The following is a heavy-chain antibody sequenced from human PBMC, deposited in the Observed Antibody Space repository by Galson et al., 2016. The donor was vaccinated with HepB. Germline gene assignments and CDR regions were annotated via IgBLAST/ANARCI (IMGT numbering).Heavy chain of an antibody. CDR1: GFTFSSYA. CDR2: ISYDGSGK. J-gene: IGHJ4*02. CDR3: ARDSGARHIVTTILGD. Sequence: SLRLSCAASGFTFSSYAMHWVRQAPGKGLEWVAVISYDGSGKFYTHSVRGRFTISRDSSKNTVYLQMNSLRTEDTAVYYCARDSGARHIVTTILGDWGQGTLVTVSS. D-gene: IGHD5-12*01. V-gene: IGHV3-30-3*01.